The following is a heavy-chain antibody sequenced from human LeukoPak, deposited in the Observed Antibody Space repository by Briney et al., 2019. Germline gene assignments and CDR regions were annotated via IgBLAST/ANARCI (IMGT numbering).Heavy chain of an antibody. CDR2: IYSGGST. D-gene: IGHD3-22*01. Sequence: GGSLRLSCAGSGFTFSSYSMNWVRQAPGKGLEWVSVIYSGGSTYYADSVKGRFTISRDNSKNTLYLQMNSLRAEDTAVYYCAREGYYYDSSGYYSGYFDSWGQGTLVTVSS. J-gene: IGHJ4*02. V-gene: IGHV3-66*01. CDR3: AREGYYYDSSGYYSGYFDS. CDR1: GFTFSSYS.